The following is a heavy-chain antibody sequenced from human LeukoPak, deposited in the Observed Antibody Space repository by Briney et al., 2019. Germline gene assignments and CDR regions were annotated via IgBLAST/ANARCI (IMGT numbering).Heavy chain of an antibody. CDR2: ISSSSSYI. V-gene: IGHV3-21*01. D-gene: IGHD2-21*02. CDR3: ARSTYCGGGCYLRAFDI. CDR1: GFTFSSYS. Sequence: GGSLRLSCAASGFTFSSYSMNWVRQAPGKGLEWVSSISSSSSYIYYADSVKGRFTISRDNAKNSLYLQMNSLRAEDTAVYYCARSTYCGGGCYLRAFDIWGQGTMVTVSS. J-gene: IGHJ3*02.